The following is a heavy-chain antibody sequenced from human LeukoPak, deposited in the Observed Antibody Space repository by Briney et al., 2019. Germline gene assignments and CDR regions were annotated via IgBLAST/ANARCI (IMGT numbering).Heavy chain of an antibody. V-gene: IGHV1-2*02. CDR1: GYTFTGSY. CDR2: INPNSGGT. D-gene: IGHD1-14*01. CDR3: ARDNRLLDFDC. J-gene: IGHJ4*02. Sequence: ASVKVSCKASGYTFTGSYMHWVRQAPGQELEWMGWINPNSGGTKYAQKFQGRVTLTRDTSITTAYMELNWLTSDDTAVYYCARDNRLLDFDCWGQGALVTVSS.